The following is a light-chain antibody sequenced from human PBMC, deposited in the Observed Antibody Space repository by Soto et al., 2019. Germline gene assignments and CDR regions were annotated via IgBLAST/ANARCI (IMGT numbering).Light chain of an antibody. CDR1: QSVSSY. V-gene: IGKV3-11*01. CDR3: QQRSNWLT. J-gene: IGKJ4*01. Sequence: EIVLTQSPATLSLSPGERATLSSRAGQSVSSYLAWYQQKPGQAPRLLIYDASNRATGIPARFSGSGSGTDFTLTISSLEPEDFAVYYCQQRSNWLTFGGGTKVEI. CDR2: DAS.